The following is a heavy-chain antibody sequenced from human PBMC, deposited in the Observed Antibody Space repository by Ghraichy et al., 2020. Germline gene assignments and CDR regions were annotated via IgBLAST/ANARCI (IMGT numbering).Heavy chain of an antibody. D-gene: IGHD3-10*01. CDR3: ARQGVMLRFGDLFDWFHP. CDR2: IYYTGGT. Sequence: SETLSLTSTVSGDSISSSNYYWAWIRQPPGKGPEWIGNIYYTGGTTYNPSLKGRVTISIDTSKNQFSLQLSSVTAADTAVYYCARQGVMLRFGDLFDWFHPWVPGTLVIVSS. V-gene: IGHV4-39*01. J-gene: IGHJ5*02. CDR1: GDSISSSNYY.